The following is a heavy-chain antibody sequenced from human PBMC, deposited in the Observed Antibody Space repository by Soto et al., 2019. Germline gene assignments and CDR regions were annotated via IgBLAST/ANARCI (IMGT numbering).Heavy chain of an antibody. V-gene: IGHV3-11*01. CDR2: ISSSGSTI. Sequence: PGGSLRLSCAASGFTFSDYYMSWIRQAPGKGLEWVSYISSSGSTIYYADSVKGRFTISRDNAKNSLYLQMNSLRAEDTAVYYCARCDRVAATKYFQHWGQGTLVTVSS. CDR3: ARCDRVAATKYFQH. D-gene: IGHD2-15*01. J-gene: IGHJ1*01. CDR1: GFTFSDYY.